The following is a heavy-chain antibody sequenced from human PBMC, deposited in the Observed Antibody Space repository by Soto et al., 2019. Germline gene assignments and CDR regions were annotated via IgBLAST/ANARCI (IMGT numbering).Heavy chain of an antibody. J-gene: IGHJ4*02. Sequence: QVQLVQSGAEEKKHGASVKVSCKASGYPFTSYDMHWVRQAPGQRLEWMGWINAGNGNTQYSQKFQGRVTITRDTSESTAYMELSSLRSEDTAVYYCARDVAAADYWGQGTLVTVSS. CDR1: GYPFTSYD. D-gene: IGHD6-13*01. CDR3: ARDVAAADY. V-gene: IGHV1-3*05. CDR2: INAGNGNT.